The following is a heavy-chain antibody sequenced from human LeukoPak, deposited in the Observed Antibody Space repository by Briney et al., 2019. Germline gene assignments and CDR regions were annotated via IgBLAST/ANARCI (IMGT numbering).Heavy chain of an antibody. V-gene: IGHV3-30*02. CDR3: AKDLHGGYSSDY. CDR2: IGDEGVHK. J-gene: IGHJ4*01. Sequence: HPGGSLRLSCAASGFTFNNFGMHLVRKAPDKGLGMVFFIGDEGVHKYYADSVKGRFTISKDNSKATLYLQMNSLRPEDTAVYYCAKDLHGGYSSDYWGQEPWSPFSQ. CDR1: GFTFNNFG. D-gene: IGHD4-23*01.